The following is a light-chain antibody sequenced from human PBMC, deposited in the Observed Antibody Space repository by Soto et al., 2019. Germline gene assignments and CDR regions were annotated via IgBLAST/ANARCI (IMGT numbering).Light chain of an antibody. CDR2: DVS. CDR1: ESISSW. J-gene: IGKJ1*01. Sequence: DIQLTQSPSFLSASVGDRVTITCRASESISSWLAWYQQKPGKAPKLLIYDVSSLESGVPSRFSGSGSGTEFTLTISSLQPDDFATYYCQQYNSYPWTFGQGTKVEIK. CDR3: QQYNSYPWT. V-gene: IGKV1-5*01.